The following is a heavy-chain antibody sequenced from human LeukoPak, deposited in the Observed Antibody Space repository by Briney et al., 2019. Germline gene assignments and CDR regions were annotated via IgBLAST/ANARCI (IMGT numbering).Heavy chain of an antibody. CDR1: GGSISSSSYY. D-gene: IGHD4-23*01. CDR2: IYYSGST. CDR3: ARGVPRLRWEA. Sequence: SETLSLTCTVSGGSISSSSYYWGWIRQPPGKGLEWIGYIYYSGSTYYNPSLKSRVTISVDTSKNQFSLKLSSVTAADTAVYYCARGVPRLRWEAWGQGTLVTVSS. V-gene: IGHV4-31*03. J-gene: IGHJ5*02.